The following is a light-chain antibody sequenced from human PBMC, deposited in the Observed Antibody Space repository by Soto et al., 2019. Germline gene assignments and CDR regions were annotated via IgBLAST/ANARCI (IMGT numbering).Light chain of an antibody. Sequence: SYELTQPPTVSVAPGQTARITWGGDNIGSKSVHWYQQLPGQAPVLVVHDDSDRPSGIPERFVGSNSGNTASLTISRVEAGDEADYYCQVWDSSSDHYVFGTGTKGTVL. CDR1: NIGSKS. CDR2: DDS. CDR3: QVWDSSSDHYV. V-gene: IGLV3-21*02. J-gene: IGLJ1*01.